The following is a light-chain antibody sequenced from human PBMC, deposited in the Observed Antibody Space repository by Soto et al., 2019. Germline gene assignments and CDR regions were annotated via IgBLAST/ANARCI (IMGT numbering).Light chain of an antibody. Sequence: DIQMTQSPSTLSASVGDRVTITCRARQSISSWLARYQQKPGKAPKLLISKASSLESGVPSRFSGSGSGTEFTLTISSLHPDDFATYYCQQYKSTVGQGTKVDSK. V-gene: IGKV1-5*03. CDR2: KAS. CDR3: QQYKST. CDR1: QSISSW. J-gene: IGKJ1*01.